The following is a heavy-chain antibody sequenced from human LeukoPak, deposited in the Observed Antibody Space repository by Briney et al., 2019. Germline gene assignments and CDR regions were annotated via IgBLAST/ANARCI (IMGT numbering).Heavy chain of an antibody. J-gene: IGHJ4*02. CDR1: GFTFSSYG. Sequence: AGGSLRLSCAASGFTFSSYGMHWVRQAPGKGLEWVAVISYDGSNKYYADSVKGRFTISRDNSKNTLYLQMNSLRAEDTAVYHCASGNPVSFDYWGQGTLVTVSS. D-gene: IGHD4-23*01. V-gene: IGHV3-30*03. CDR3: ASGNPVSFDY. CDR2: ISYDGSNK.